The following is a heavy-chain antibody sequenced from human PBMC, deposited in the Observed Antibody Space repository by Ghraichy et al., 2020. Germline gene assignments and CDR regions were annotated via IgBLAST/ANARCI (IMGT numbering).Heavy chain of an antibody. D-gene: IGHD5-12*01. J-gene: IGHJ4*02. V-gene: IGHV3-30*04. CDR3: ARPDDIVATSLFDY. CDR1: GFTFSSYA. CDR2: ISYDGSNK. Sequence: SLNISCAASGFTFSSYAMHWVRQAPGKGLEWVAVISYDGSNKYYADSVKGRFTISRDNSKNTLYLQMNSLRAEDTAVYYCARPDDIVATSLFDYWGQGTLVTVSS.